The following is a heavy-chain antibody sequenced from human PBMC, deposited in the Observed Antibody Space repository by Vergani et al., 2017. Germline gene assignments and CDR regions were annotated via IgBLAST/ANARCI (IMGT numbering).Heavy chain of an antibody. J-gene: IGHJ5*02. CDR2: INPNSGGT. D-gene: IGHD3-22*01. Sequence: QVQLVQSGAEVKKPGASVKVSCKASGYTFTGYYMHWVRQAPGQGLEWMGWINPNSGGTNYAQKFQGRVTMTRDTSISTAYMELSRLRSDDTAVYYCARGAYDSSGYYHHNWFDPWGQGTLVTVSS. V-gene: IGHV1-2*02. CDR3: ARGAYDSSGYYHHNWFDP. CDR1: GYTFTGYY.